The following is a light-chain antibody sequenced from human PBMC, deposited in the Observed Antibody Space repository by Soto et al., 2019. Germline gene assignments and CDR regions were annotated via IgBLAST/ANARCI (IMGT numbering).Light chain of an antibody. CDR3: GAWDSDLSAAI. Sequence: QSVLTQPPSVSAAPGQRVTISCSGGGFNFGDTYVSWYQHLPGTAPKLLIYDNKMRLSAIPDRFSGSKSGTSATLAINGLQAGDEGDYYCGAWDSDLSAAIFGGGTKLTVL. J-gene: IGLJ2*01. V-gene: IGLV1-51*01. CDR2: DNK. CDR1: GFNFGDTY.